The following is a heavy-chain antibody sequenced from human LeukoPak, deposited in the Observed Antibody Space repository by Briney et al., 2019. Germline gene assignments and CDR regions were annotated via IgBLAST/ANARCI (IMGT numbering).Heavy chain of an antibody. D-gene: IGHD2-15*01. CDR1: GFTFSTYA. J-gene: IGHJ4*02. V-gene: IGHV3-23*01. Sequence: GGSLRLSCAASGFTFSTYAMSWVHQTTGKGLEWVAAISGSNPGTYHANSVKGRFTISRDNSKNTLHLQMSGLRAEDTARYYCAKAPVGHCSGAFCYHFDSWGQGTLVTVYS. CDR3: AKAPVGHCSGAFCYHFDS. CDR2: ISGSNPGT.